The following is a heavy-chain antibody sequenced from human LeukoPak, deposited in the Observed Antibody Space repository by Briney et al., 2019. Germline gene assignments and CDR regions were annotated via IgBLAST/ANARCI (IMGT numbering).Heavy chain of an antibody. V-gene: IGHV1-46*01. Sequence: ASVKVSCKASGYTFTSYYMHWVRQAPGQGLEWMGIINPSGGSTSYAQKFQGRVTMTRDTSTSTVYMELSSLRSEDTAVYYCARELFYPYGGNSDVGHAFDIWGQGTMVTVSS. CDR2: INPSGGST. CDR1: GYTFTSYY. J-gene: IGHJ3*02. D-gene: IGHD4-23*01. CDR3: ARELFYPYGGNSDVGHAFDI.